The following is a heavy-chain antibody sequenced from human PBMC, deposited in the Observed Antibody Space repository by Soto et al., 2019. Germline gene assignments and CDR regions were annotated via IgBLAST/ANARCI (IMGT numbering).Heavy chain of an antibody. CDR3: AKEAYCSAGSCLDDAFDI. Sequence: QVQLVQSGAEVKKPGSSVKVSCKASGGTFSTYSITWVRQAPGQGPEWMGRIIPVLGLANYAQKFHGRVTITADKSTSTAYMELSSLRSEDTAVYYCAKEAYCSAGSCLDDAFDIWGKGTMVTVSS. V-gene: IGHV1-69*02. D-gene: IGHD2-15*01. CDR1: GGTFSTYS. CDR2: IIPVLGLA. J-gene: IGHJ3*02.